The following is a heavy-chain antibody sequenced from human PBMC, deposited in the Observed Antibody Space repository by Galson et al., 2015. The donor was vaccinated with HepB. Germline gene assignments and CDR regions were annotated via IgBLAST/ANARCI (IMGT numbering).Heavy chain of an antibody. Sequence: QSGAEVKKPGESLKISCKGFGDSFRNYWIAWVRQRPGKGLEWMGVIYPGDSDTKYSPSFQGQVTILADKSINTAYLKWSSLKASDTATYYCAKSRIRGLIDGLDVWGQGTTVIVSS. D-gene: IGHD3-10*01. V-gene: IGHV5-51*01. CDR3: AKSRIRGLIDGLDV. CDR2: IYPGDSDT. CDR1: GDSFRNYW. J-gene: IGHJ6*02.